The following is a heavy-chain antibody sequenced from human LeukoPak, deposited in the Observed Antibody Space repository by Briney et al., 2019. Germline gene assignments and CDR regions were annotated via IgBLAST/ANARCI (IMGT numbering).Heavy chain of an antibody. V-gene: IGHV3-21*01. CDR2: ISSSSSYI. CDR1: GFTFSMYT. Sequence: GGSLRLSCAASGFTFSMYTMNWVRQAPGTGLEWVSSISSSSSYIYYADSVKGRFTISRDNAKNSLYLQMNSLRAEDTAVYYCARAGDLELRNSFDYWGQGTLVTVSS. D-gene: IGHD1-7*01. J-gene: IGHJ4*02. CDR3: ARAGDLELRNSFDY.